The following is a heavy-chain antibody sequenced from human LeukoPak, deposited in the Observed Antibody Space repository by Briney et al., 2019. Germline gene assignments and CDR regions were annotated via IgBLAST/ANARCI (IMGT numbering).Heavy chain of an antibody. CDR3: ARANDYGDYTADY. CDR1: GFTFSSYS. J-gene: IGHJ4*02. V-gene: IGHV3-21*01. Sequence: AGGSLRLSCAASGFTFSSYSMNWVRQAPGKGLEWVSSISSSSYIYYADSVKGRFTISRDNAKNSLYLQMNSLRAEDTAVYYCARANDYGDYTADYWGQGTLVTVSS. D-gene: IGHD4-17*01. CDR2: ISSSSYI.